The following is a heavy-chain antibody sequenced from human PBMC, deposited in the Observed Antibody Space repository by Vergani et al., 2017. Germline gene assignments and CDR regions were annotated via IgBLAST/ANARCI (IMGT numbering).Heavy chain of an antibody. Sequence: QVQLQQSGPGLVKPSQTLSLTCAISGDSVSSNSAAWNWIRQSPSRGLEWLGRTYYRSKWYNDYAVSVKSRITINPDTSKNQFSLQLNSVTPEDTAVYYCARVRIAAAGEPTYYYYYMDVWGKGTTVTVSS. CDR1: GDSVSSNSAA. J-gene: IGHJ6*03. CDR2: TYYRSKWYN. D-gene: IGHD6-13*01. V-gene: IGHV6-1*01. CDR3: ARVRIAAAGEPTYYYYYMDV.